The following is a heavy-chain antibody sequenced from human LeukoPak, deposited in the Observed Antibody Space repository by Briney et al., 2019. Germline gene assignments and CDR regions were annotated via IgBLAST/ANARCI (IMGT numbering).Heavy chain of an antibody. D-gene: IGHD2-2*01. CDR1: GGSFSGYY. J-gene: IGHJ5*02. CDR2: INHSGST. CDR3: ARGTRDIVVVPAAPLGFEP. V-gene: IGHV4-34*01. Sequence: SETLSLTCAVYGGSFSGYYWSWIRQPPGKGLEWIGEINHSGSTNYNPSLKSRVTISVDTSKNQFSLKLSSVTAADTAVYYCARGTRDIVVVPAAPLGFEPWGQGTLVTVSS.